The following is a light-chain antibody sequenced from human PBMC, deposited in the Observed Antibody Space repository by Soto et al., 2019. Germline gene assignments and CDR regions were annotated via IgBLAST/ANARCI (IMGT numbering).Light chain of an antibody. CDR1: QGISSY. Sequence: DIQLTQSPSFLSASVGDRVTITCRASQGISSYLAWYQQTPGKAPKLLIYASSTLQSGVPSRFSGSGSGTEFTLTISSLQHEDFATYYCLQLNTFPVTFGQGTRLDI. CDR3: LQLNTFPVT. V-gene: IGKV1-9*01. CDR2: ASS. J-gene: IGKJ5*01.